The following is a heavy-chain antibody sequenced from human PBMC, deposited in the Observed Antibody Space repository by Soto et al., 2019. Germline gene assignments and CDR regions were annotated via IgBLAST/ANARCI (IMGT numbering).Heavy chain of an antibody. D-gene: IGHD2-15*01. CDR2: IHPSNAGT. Sequence: QVHLVQSGAEVKKPGASVKVSCKASGDSFTGNSIHWVRQAPGQGLEWMGWIHPSNAGTNYAQKLQGWFTITRDTSTTTAYIDLRKLTADDTDVYYLAIQRSGVVYGGQGTLVTVSS. CDR3: AIQRSGVVY. J-gene: IGHJ4*02. CDR1: GDSFTGNS. V-gene: IGHV1-2*04.